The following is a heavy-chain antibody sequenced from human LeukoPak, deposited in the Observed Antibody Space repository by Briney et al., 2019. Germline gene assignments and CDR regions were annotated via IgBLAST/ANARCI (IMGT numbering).Heavy chain of an antibody. Sequence: GGSLRLSCAASGFTFSSYGMHWVRQAPGKGLEGVAFIRFDGSAKNYADSVKGRFNISRDSSKNTLYVQMNSLTADDTAMYYCAKDIRRGDNFGYDQFAYWGQGTLVSVSS. J-gene: IGHJ4*02. CDR2: IRFDGSAK. CDR3: AKDIRRGDNFGYDQFAY. D-gene: IGHD5-18*01. V-gene: IGHV3-30*02. CDR1: GFTFSSYG.